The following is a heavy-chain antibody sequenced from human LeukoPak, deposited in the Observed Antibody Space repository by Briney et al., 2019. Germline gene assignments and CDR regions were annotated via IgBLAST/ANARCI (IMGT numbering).Heavy chain of an antibody. CDR3: ARHGGYSSSVGSNWFDP. V-gene: IGHV4-39*01. J-gene: IGHJ5*02. Sequence: SETLSLTCTVSGGSISSSSYYWGWIRQPPGKGLEWIGSTYSSGSTYYNPSLKSRLTISVDTSKNQFSLKLSSVTAADTAVYYCARHGGYSSSVGSNWFDPWGQGTLVTVSS. CDR1: GGSISSSSYY. CDR2: TYSSGST. D-gene: IGHD6-6*01.